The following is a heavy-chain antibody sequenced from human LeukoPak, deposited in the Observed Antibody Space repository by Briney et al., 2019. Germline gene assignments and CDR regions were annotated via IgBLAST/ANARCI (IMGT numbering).Heavy chain of an antibody. CDR1: GFTFSDYI. V-gene: IGHV3-72*01. CDR3: SRDGGEGDNSAFDI. Sequence: PGGSLRLSCAASGFTFSDYILDWVRQAPGKGLEWVGRIRRKRNSYTTEYAPSVKGRFTISRDDSKKSLFLHMNSLKTEDTAVYHCSRDGGEGDNSAFDIWGQGTMVTVSS. CDR2: IRRKRNSYTT. J-gene: IGHJ3*02. D-gene: IGHD3-16*01.